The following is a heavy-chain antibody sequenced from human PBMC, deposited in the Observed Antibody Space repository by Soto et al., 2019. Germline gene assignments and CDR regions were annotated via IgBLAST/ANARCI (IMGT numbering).Heavy chain of an antibody. J-gene: IGHJ4*02. CDR1: GFTFSSYA. CDR3: AKSLDSSGYYYVSSFDY. CDR2: ISGSGGST. V-gene: IGHV3-23*01. D-gene: IGHD3-22*01. Sequence: EVQLLESGGGLVQPGGSLRLSCAASGFTFSSYAMSWVRQAPGKGLEWVSGISGSGGSTYYADSVKGRFTISRDNSKNTLDLQMNSLRAEDTAVYYYAKSLDSSGYYYVSSFDYWGQGTLVTVSS.